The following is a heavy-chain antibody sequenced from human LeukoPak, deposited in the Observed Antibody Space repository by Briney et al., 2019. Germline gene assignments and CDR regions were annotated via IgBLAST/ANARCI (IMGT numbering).Heavy chain of an antibody. J-gene: IGHJ6*02. CDR2: ISGSGGST. V-gene: IGHV3-23*01. D-gene: IGHD3-3*01. Sequence: GGSLRLSCAASGFTFSSYAMSWVRQAPGEGLEWVSAISGSGGSTYYADSVKGRFTISRDNSKNTLYLQMNSLRAEDTAVYYCAFPYDFWSGYLDYYGVDVWGQGTTVTVSS. CDR1: GFTFSSYA. CDR3: AFPYDFWSGYLDYYGVDV.